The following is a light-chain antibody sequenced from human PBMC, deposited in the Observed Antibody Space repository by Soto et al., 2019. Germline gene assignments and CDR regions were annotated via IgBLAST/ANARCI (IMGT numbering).Light chain of an antibody. Sequence: QSALTQPASVSGSPGQSITISCTGTSSDVGSYNLVSWYQQHPGKAPKLMIYEGSKRPSGVSNRFSGCKSGNTAYLTISGLQAEDEAEYYCCSYAGSSTFVVFGGGTKLTVL. CDR2: EGS. CDR1: SSDVGSYNL. J-gene: IGLJ2*01. CDR3: CSYAGSSTFVV. V-gene: IGLV2-23*01.